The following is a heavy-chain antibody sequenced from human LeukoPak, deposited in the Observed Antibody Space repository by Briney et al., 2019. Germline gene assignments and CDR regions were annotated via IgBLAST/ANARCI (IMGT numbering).Heavy chain of an antibody. D-gene: IGHD3-10*01. CDR1: GGTFSSYA. Sequence: RASVKVSCKASGGTFSSYAISWVRQAPGQGLEWMGRIIPIFGTANYAQKFQGRVTITTDESTSTAYMELSSLRSEDTAVYYCARGSRRISVEGDYWGQGTLVTVSS. V-gene: IGHV1-69*05. CDR3: ARGSRRISVEGDY. CDR2: IIPIFGTA. J-gene: IGHJ4*02.